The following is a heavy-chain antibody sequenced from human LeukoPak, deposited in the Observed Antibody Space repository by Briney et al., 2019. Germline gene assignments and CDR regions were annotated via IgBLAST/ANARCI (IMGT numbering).Heavy chain of an antibody. V-gene: IGHV3-9*01. CDR1: GFTFDDYA. J-gene: IGHJ6*02. Sequence: PGRSLRLSCAASGFTFDDYAMHWVRQAPVKGLEWVSGISWNSGSIGYADSVKGRFTISRDNAKNSLYLQMNSLRAEDTALYYCAKESYCSGGSCYSSVIGDWYYYGMDVWGQGTTVTVSS. CDR2: ISWNSGSI. CDR3: AKESYCSGGSCYSSVIGDWYYYGMDV. D-gene: IGHD2-15*01.